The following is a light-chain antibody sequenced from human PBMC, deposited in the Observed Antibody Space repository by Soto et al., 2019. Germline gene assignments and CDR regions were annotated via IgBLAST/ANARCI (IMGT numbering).Light chain of an antibody. V-gene: IGLV1-51*01. CDR2: DNN. CDR1: SSNIGYNY. Sequence: QAVVTQPPSVSAAPGQKVTISCSGSSSNIGYNYVSWYQQLPGAAPKLLIYDNNKRPSGIPDRFSGSKSGTSATLGITGLQTGDEADYFCGTWDSSLSGILFGGGTKLTVL. CDR3: GTWDSSLSGIL. J-gene: IGLJ2*01.